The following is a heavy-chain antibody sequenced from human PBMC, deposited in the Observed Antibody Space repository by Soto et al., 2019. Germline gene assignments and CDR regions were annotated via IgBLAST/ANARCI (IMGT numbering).Heavy chain of an antibody. V-gene: IGHV4-31*03. D-gene: IGHD6-13*01. J-gene: IGHJ4*02. Sequence: PSETLSLTCTVSGGSISSGSYHWSWIRQHPGKGLEWIGNIYYSGSSYYNPSLKSRATISIDTSKDQFSLRLGSVTAADTAGYYCGRVEGSSHYLRHGCWGRGTLVTVSS. CDR1: GGSISSGSYH. CDR3: GRVEGSSHYLRHGC. CDR2: IYYSGSS.